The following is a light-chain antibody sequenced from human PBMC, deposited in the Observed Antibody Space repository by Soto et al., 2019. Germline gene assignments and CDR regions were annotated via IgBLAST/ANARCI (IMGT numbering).Light chain of an antibody. J-gene: IGKJ3*01. Sequence: DIQMTQSPSSLSASVGDRVTITCRASQGISNYLAWYQQRPGKVPKLLIYAASTLQSRVPSRFSGSGSGTDFSLTIIRLQPEDVATYYYQKDNSAPPFTFGHGTKVVIK. CDR1: QGISNY. CDR3: QKDNSAPPFT. CDR2: AAS. V-gene: IGKV1-27*01.